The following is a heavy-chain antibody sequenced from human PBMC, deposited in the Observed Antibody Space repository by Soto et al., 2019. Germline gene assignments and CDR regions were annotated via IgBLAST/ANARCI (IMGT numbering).Heavy chain of an antibody. Sequence: GGSLRLSCAASGFTFSSYGMHWVRQAPGKGLEWVAVIWYDGSNKYYADSVKGRFTISRDNSKNTLYLQMNSLRAEDTAVYYCARGAEGSPLVPYYYYYMDVWGKGTTVTVSS. CDR3: ARGAEGSPLVPYYYYYMDV. CDR1: GFTFSSYG. CDR2: IWYDGSNK. D-gene: IGHD1-26*01. J-gene: IGHJ6*03. V-gene: IGHV3-33*01.